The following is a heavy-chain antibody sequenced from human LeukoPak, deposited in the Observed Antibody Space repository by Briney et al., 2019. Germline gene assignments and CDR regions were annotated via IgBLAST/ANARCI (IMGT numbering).Heavy chain of an antibody. CDR3: ARKNGLDY. V-gene: IGHV3-7*01. J-gene: IGHJ4*02. Sequence: PGGSLRLSCAASGFTLSNAWMNWVRQAPGKGLEWVANIKQDGSEKYYVDSVKGRFTISRDNAKNSLYLQMNSLRAEDTAVYYCARKNGLDYWGQGTLVTVSS. CDR2: IKQDGSEK. CDR1: GFTLSNAW.